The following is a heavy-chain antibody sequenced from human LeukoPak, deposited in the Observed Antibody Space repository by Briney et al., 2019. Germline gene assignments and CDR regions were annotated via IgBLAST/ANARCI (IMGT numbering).Heavy chain of an antibody. Sequence: SETLSLTCTVSGGSISSYYWSWIRQPPGKGLEWIGYIYYSGSTNYNPSLKSRVTISVDTSKNQFSLKLSSVTAADTAVYYCARRARITMVRGVITYYYYMDVWGKGTTVTISS. CDR3: ARRARITMVRGVITYYYYMDV. D-gene: IGHD3-10*01. J-gene: IGHJ6*03. V-gene: IGHV4-59*12. CDR2: IYYSGST. CDR1: GGSISSYY.